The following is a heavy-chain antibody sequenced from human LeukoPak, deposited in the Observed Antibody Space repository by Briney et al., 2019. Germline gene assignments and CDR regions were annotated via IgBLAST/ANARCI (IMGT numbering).Heavy chain of an antibody. V-gene: IGHV4-34*01. CDR2: INHSGST. D-gene: IGHD2-2*01. CDR1: GGSFSGYY. J-gene: IGHJ6*04. CDR3: ARGLGKVVVVPAAMMDV. Sequence: PSETLSLTCAVYGGSFSGYYGSWIRQPPGKGLEWIGEINHSGSTNYNPSLKSRVTISVDTSKNHFSLKLSSVTAADTAVYYCARGLGKVVVVPAAMMDVWGKGTTVTVSS.